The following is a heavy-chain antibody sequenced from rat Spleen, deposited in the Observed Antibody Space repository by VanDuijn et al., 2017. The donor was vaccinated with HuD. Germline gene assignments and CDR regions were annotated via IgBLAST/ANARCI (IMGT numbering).Heavy chain of an antibody. J-gene: IGHJ2*01. CDR2: TSFDGSST. CDR1: GFTFSDYS. V-gene: IGHV5-7*01. CDR3: GRYFDY. Sequence: EVQLVESGGGLVQPGRSLKLSCAASGFTFSDYSMAWVRQAPRKGLEWVATTSFDGSSTDYGDSVKGRFTISRDNVESILYLQMDSLRSEDTATYYCGRYFDYWGQGVMVTVSS.